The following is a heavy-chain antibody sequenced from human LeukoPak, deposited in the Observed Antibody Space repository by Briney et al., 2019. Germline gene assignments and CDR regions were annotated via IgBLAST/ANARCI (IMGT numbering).Heavy chain of an antibody. Sequence: PSETLSLTCTVSGGSISSGSYYWSWIRQPAGKGLEWIGRIYTSGSTNYNPSLKSRVTISVDTSKNQFSLKLSSVTAADTAVYYCARETGDPYYYYYMDVWGKGTTVTVSS. CDR2: IYTSGST. D-gene: IGHD7-27*01. CDR3: ARETGDPYYYYYMDV. V-gene: IGHV4-61*02. CDR1: GGSISSGSYY. J-gene: IGHJ6*03.